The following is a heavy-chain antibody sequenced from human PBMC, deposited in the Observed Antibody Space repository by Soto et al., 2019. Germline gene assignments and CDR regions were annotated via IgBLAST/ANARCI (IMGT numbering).Heavy chain of an antibody. Sequence: QVQLVQSGAEVRKPGASVKVSRKASGYTFSDYYIHWVRQAPGQGLEWMGWINPNSGGTKYAPKFQGGVTMTRDTPITTAYMELSRLRSGDTAVYYCAREPATAKPEGVDFWGQGTLVTVSS. V-gene: IGHV1-2*02. J-gene: IGHJ4*02. CDR1: GYTFSDYY. D-gene: IGHD1-1*01. CDR2: INPNSGGT. CDR3: AREPATAKPEGVDF.